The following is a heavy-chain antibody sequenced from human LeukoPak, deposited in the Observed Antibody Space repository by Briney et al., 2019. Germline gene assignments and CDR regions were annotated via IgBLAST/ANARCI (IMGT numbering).Heavy chain of an antibody. CDR1: GGSISSGTSYY. CDR3: ASALSSSWYRGVGAFDI. V-gene: IGHV4-39*07. CDR2: IYYSGSS. D-gene: IGHD6-13*01. J-gene: IGHJ3*02. Sequence: PSETLSLTCTVSGGSISSGTSYYWGWIRQPPGKGLEWIGSIYYSGSSYYNPSLKSRVTISVDTSKNQFSLKLSSVTAADTAVYYCASALSSSWYRGVGAFDIWGQGTMVTVSS.